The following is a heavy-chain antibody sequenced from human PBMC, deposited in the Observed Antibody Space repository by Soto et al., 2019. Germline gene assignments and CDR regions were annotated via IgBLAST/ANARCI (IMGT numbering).Heavy chain of an antibody. D-gene: IGHD3-3*01. Sequence: GGSLRLSCAASGFTFSSYAMHWVRQAPGKGLEWVSAITSNSSYKYYADSVKGRFTISRDNAKNSLYLQMNSLRAEDTAVYYCARDYDFWSGYYLAWGQGTLVTVSS. V-gene: IGHV3-21*01. CDR3: ARDYDFWSGYYLA. J-gene: IGHJ4*02. CDR2: ITSNSSYK. CDR1: GFTFSSYA.